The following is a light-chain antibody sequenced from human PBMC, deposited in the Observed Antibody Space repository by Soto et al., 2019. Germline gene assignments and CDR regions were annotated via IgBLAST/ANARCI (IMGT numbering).Light chain of an antibody. V-gene: IGKV1-5*03. CDR3: QQYNTYSWT. CDR2: KAS. Sequence: DIQMTQSPSTLSASVGDRVTITCRASQSISSWLAWYQQNPGKAPKLLIYKASTLESGVPSKFSGSGSGTEFTHTISSLQPDDFATYYCQQYNTYSWTFGQGTKVDIK. CDR1: QSISSW. J-gene: IGKJ1*01.